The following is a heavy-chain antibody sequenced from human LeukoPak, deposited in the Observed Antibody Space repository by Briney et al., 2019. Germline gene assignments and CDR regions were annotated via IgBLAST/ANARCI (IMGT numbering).Heavy chain of an antibody. D-gene: IGHD3-10*01. V-gene: IGHV4-39*07. Sequence: SETLSLTCTVSGGAISSSRHSWTWIRQPPGKGLEWIGIIYYNGSTYYNPSLKSRVTISVDTSKNQFSLKLSSVTAADTAVYYCARTLWFGDSAYYYFDYWGQGTLVTVSS. J-gene: IGHJ4*02. CDR2: IYYNGST. CDR3: ARTLWFGDSAYYYFDY. CDR1: GGAISSSRHS.